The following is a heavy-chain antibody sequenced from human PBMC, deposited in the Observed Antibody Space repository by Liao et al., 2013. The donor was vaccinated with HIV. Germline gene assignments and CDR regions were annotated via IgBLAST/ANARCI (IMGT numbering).Heavy chain of an antibody. CDR1: GGSFSGYY. CDR3: ARGTIFGPDY. D-gene: IGHD3-3*01. J-gene: IGHJ4*02. CDR2: INHRGST. V-gene: IGHV4-34*01. Sequence: QVQLQQWGAGLLKPSETLSLTCAVYGGSFSGYYWSWIRQPPGKGLEWIGEINHRGSTNYIPSLKSRVTISVDTSKNQFSLKLSSVTAADTAVYYCARGTIFGPDYWGQGTLVTVSS.